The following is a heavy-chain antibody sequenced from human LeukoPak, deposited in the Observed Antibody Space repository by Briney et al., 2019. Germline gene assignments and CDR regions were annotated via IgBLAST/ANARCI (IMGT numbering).Heavy chain of an antibody. CDR3: ARVHHFWSGYFNWFDP. J-gene: IGHJ5*02. Sequence: SETLSLTCAVYGGSFSGYYRSWIRQPPGKGLEWIGEINHSGSTNYNPSLKSRVTISVDTSKNQFSLKLSSVTAADTAVYYCARVHHFWSGYFNWFDPWGQGTLVTVSS. D-gene: IGHD3-3*02. CDR2: INHSGST. CDR1: GGSFSGYY. V-gene: IGHV4-34*01.